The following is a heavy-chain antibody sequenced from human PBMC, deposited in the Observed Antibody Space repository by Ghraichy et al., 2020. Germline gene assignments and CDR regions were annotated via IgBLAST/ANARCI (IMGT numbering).Heavy chain of an antibody. D-gene: IGHD4-17*01. CDR1: GGSISSSNW. J-gene: IGHJ4*02. Sequence: TLSLTCAVSGGSISSSNWWSWVRQPPGKGLEWIVEIYHSGSTNYNPSLKSRVTISVDKSNNQFSLKLSSVTAADTAVYYCGRGVTTWNYFDYWGQGTLVTVSS. V-gene: IGHV4-4*02. CDR2: IYHSGST. CDR3: GRGVTTWNYFDY.